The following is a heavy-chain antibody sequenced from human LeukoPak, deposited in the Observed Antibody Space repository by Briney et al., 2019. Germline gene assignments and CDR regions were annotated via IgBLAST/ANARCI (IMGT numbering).Heavy chain of an antibody. CDR1: GYSISSAYY. V-gene: IGHV4-38-2*02. CDR2: IYHSGRT. CDR3: ARGRYSSGLDY. D-gene: IGHD6-19*01. J-gene: IGHJ4*02. Sequence: SETLSLTCTVSGYSISSAYYWGWIRQPPGKGLEWIGSIYHSGRTYYNPSLKSRVTISVDTSKNQFSLKLSTVTAADTAVYYCARGRYSSGLDYWGEGTLVTVSS.